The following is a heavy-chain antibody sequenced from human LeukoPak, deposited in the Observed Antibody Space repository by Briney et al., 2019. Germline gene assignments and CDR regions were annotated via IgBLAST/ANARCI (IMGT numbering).Heavy chain of an antibody. CDR2: IYRGGGT. J-gene: IGHJ4*02. D-gene: IGHD6-19*01. CDR1: GSTLSDNY. Sequence: GGSLRLSCAASGSTLSDNYMSWIRQAPGKGLEWVAVIYRGGGTHYADSVKGRFTLSRENSMTTLYLQMNSLRAEDTAVYYCAWPSSSSGYSFEYWGQGTPVTVSS. CDR3: AWPSSSSGYSFEY. V-gene: IGHV3-53*01.